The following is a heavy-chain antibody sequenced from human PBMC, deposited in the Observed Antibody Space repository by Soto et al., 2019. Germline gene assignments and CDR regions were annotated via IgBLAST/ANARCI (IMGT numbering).Heavy chain of an antibody. J-gene: IGHJ5*02. D-gene: IGHD6-13*01. Sequence: QVQLVQSGAEVKKPGSSVKVSCKASGGTFSSYTISWVRQAPGQGLEWMGRIIPILGIANYAPKFQGRLTINADKSTSTAYMELSSVRSEDTAVYYCPRDWAPDYSTPGWFDPWGQRTLVTVSS. CDR3: PRDWAPDYSTPGWFDP. CDR1: GGTFSSYT. CDR2: IIPILGIA. V-gene: IGHV1-69*08.